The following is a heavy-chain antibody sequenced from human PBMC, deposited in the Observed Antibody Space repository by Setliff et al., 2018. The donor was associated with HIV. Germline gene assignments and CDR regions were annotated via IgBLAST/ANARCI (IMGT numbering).Heavy chain of an antibody. CDR1: GFTFSNYA. Sequence: GGSLRLSCAASGFTFSNYAMNWVRQAPGKGLEWVSYIRSSSSKIYYSDSLKGRVTISRDDAKNSLYLQMNSLRAEDTAVYYCARNGRRLVRGEFDYWGQGTLVTVSS. CDR3: ARNGRRLVRGEFDY. D-gene: IGHD2-15*01. V-gene: IGHV3-21*05. J-gene: IGHJ4*02. CDR2: IRSSSSKI.